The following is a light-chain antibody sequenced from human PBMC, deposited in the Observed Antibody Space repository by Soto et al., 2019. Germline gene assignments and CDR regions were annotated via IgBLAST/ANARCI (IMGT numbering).Light chain of an antibody. CDR1: SSDVGGYKY. CDR3: SSYTSSSTPHVV. J-gene: IGLJ2*01. V-gene: IGLV2-14*01. Sequence: QSALTQPASVSGSPGQSITISCTGTSSDVGGYKYVSWYQQHPGKAPKLMIYDVSNRPSGVSNRFSGSKSGNTASLTISRLPAEDEADYYCSSYTSSSTPHVVFGGGTKLTVL. CDR2: DVS.